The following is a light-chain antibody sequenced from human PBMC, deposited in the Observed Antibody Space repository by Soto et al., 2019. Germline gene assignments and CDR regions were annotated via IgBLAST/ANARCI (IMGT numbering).Light chain of an antibody. Sequence: QSALTQPASVSGSPGQSLTISCTGTSSDIGTYDYVSWYQQHPGKAPKLMIYEVINRPSGISNRFSGSKSGNTASLTISGLQAEDEADYYCSSYTTSSPLEVFGGGTQLTVL. J-gene: IGLJ3*02. CDR3: SSYTTSSPLEV. CDR2: EVI. CDR1: SSDIGTYDY. V-gene: IGLV2-14*01.